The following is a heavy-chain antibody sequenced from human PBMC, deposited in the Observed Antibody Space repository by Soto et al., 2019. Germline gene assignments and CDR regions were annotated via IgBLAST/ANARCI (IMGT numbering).Heavy chain of an antibody. J-gene: IGHJ6*02. CDR2: ISYDGSNK. CDR3: ARTYCSSTSCYDYCYYGMDV. V-gene: IGHV3-30-3*01. Sequence: PGGSLRLSCAASGFTFSSYAMHWVRQAPGKGLEWVSVISYDGSNKYYADSVKGRFTISRDNSKNTLYLQKNSLRAEDTAVYYCARTYCSSTSCYDYCYYGMDVWGQGTTVTVSS. CDR1: GFTFSSYA. D-gene: IGHD2-2*01.